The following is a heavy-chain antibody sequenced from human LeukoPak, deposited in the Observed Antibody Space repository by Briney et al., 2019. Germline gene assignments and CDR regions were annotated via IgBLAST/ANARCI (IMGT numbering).Heavy chain of an antibody. CDR3: ARGHSSGWSTFDY. J-gene: IGHJ4*02. Sequence: SVEGRFSISRGNAKNSLYLQMNSLRDEDTAVYYCARGHSSGWSTFDYWGQGTLVTVSS. D-gene: IGHD6-19*01. V-gene: IGHV3-48*02.